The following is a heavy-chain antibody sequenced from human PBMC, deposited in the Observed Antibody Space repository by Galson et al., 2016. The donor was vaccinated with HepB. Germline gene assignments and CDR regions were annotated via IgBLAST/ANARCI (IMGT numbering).Heavy chain of an antibody. D-gene: IGHD2-15*01. Sequence: SLRLSCAASGFTFSSYGLHWVRQAPGKGLEWVAGISHDGSNKYHAESVKGRFTISRDKSKNTLYLQMNSVRAEDTAVYYCAKDQIVVVVAQYGMDVWGQGTTVTVSS. CDR2: ISHDGSNK. CDR3: AKDQIVVVVAQYGMDV. J-gene: IGHJ6*02. V-gene: IGHV3-30*18. CDR1: GFTFSSYG.